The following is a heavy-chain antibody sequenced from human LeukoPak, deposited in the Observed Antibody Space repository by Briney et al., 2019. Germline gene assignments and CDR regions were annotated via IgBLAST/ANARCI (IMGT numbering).Heavy chain of an antibody. Sequence: PGGSLRLSCAASGLTFSSHAMHWVRQAPGKGLEWVAVISFDVSITYYADSVKGRFTISRDNSKNTLYLQMNSLRAEDTAVYYCARATGEIAADAVDYWGQGTLVTVSS. V-gene: IGHV3-30*01. CDR3: ARATGEIAADAVDY. J-gene: IGHJ4*02. CDR1: GLTFSSHA. D-gene: IGHD6-13*01. CDR2: ISFDVSIT.